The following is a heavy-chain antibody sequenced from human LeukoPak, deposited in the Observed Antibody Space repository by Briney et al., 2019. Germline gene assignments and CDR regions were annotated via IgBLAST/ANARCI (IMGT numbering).Heavy chain of an antibody. CDR1: GGTFSIYA. V-gene: IGHV1-69*13. Sequence: SVKVSCKASGGTFSIYAISWVRQAPGQGLEWMGGIIPIFGTANYAQKFQGRVTITADESTSTAYMELSSLRSEDTAVYYCARDDYGGNSVNDYWGQGTLVTVSS. CDR3: ARDDYGGNSVNDY. J-gene: IGHJ4*02. D-gene: IGHD4-23*01. CDR2: IIPIFGTA.